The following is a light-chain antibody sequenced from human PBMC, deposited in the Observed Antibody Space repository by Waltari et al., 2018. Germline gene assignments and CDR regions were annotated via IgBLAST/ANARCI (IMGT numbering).Light chain of an antibody. J-gene: IGKJ4*01. Sequence: EIVLTQSPGTLSLSPGERATLSCRASQTVRTTYLAWYQQKPGQAPTLLIYCASSRATGIPDRFSGSGSGTDFSLTISSLEPEDFAVYYCQQYDISPLTFGGGTKVEIK. CDR1: QTVRTTY. CDR2: CAS. CDR3: QQYDISPLT. V-gene: IGKV3-20*01.